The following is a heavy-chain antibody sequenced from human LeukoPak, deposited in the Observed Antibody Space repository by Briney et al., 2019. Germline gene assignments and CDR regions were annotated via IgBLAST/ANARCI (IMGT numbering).Heavy chain of an antibody. V-gene: IGHV4-30-2*02. CDR1: GGSINSGTYS. J-gene: IGHJ4*02. CDR3: ARIYSYGPLWDY. D-gene: IGHD5-18*01. Sequence: PSETLSLTSAVSGGSINSGTYSWSWIRQPPGKGLEWIGYVYHSGSTYYNPSLKSRVTISVDTSKNQFSLKLSSVTAADTAVYYCARIYSYGPLWDYWGQGTLVTVSS. CDR2: VYHSGST.